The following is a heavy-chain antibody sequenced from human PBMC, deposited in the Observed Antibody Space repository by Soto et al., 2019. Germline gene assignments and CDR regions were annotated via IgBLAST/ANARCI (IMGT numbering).Heavy chain of an antibody. CDR3: AREVSDYYGMDV. J-gene: IGHJ6*02. CDR1: GFTFSDYG. Sequence: ESGGGVVQPGRSLRLSCAASGFTFSDYGMHWVRQAPGKGLEWVAVIWYDGSNKYYADSVKGRFTFSRDNSKTTLYLQMNSLRAEDTAVYYCAREVSDYYGMDVWGQGTTVTVSS. CDR2: IWYDGSNK. V-gene: IGHV3-33*01.